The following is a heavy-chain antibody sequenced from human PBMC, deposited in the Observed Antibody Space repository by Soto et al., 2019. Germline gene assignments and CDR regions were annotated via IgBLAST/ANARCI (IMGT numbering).Heavy chain of an antibody. V-gene: IGHV3-23*01. CDR3: AKGTGTTPCDY. J-gene: IGHJ4*02. Sequence: EVQLLESGGGLVQPGGSLRLSCAASGFTFSSYAMSWVRQAPGKGLEWVSAISGSGGSTYYADSVKGRFTISRDNTKNTRYLKMNRLRAEDTAVYYCAKGTGTTPCDYWGQATLVTVSS. D-gene: IGHD1-7*01. CDR1: GFTFSSYA. CDR2: ISGSGGST.